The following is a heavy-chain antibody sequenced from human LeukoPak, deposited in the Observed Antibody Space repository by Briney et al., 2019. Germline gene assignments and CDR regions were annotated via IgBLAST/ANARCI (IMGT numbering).Heavy chain of an antibody. Sequence: GGSLRLSCAASGFIFSSYWMHWVRQAPGKGLEWVAYISSSSSNINYADSVRGRFTISRDNARNSLYLHMDSLRVEDMAVYYCARGGAARPDYWGPGTLVTVSS. CDR2: ISSSSSNI. V-gene: IGHV3-21*01. D-gene: IGHD6-6*01. CDR3: ARGGAARPDY. J-gene: IGHJ4*02. CDR1: GFIFSSYW.